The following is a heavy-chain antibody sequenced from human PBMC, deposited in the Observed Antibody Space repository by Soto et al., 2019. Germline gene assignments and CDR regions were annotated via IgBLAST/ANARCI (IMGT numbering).Heavy chain of an antibody. Sequence: EVQLLESGGGLVQPGGSLRLSCAASGFTFSSYDMRWVRQAPVKGLEWVSAGSGSGGSTYYADSVKGPFTISRDNSKNTLYLQMNSLRAEDTAVYYCARRGSGSYYDYWGQGTLVTVYS. V-gene: IGHV3-23*01. CDR3: ARRGSGSYYDY. CDR1: GFTFSSYD. J-gene: IGHJ4*02. CDR2: GSGSGGST. D-gene: IGHD1-26*01.